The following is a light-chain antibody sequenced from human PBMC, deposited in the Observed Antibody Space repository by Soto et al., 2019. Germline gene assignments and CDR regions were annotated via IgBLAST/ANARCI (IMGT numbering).Light chain of an antibody. CDR1: SSDVGTYNY. V-gene: IGLV2-14*01. Sequence: QSALTQPASVSGSPGQSITISCTGTSSDVGTYNYVSWYQHRPGKAPKLMIYDVSYRPSGVSNRFSGSKSANTASLTISGLQAEYEADNYCSSYTTSNTQVFGGGTKLTVL. CDR3: SSYTTSNTQV. CDR2: DVS. J-gene: IGLJ3*02.